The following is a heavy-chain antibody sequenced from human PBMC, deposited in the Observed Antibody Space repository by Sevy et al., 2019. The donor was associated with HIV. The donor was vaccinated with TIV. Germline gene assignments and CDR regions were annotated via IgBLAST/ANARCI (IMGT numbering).Heavy chain of an antibody. V-gene: IGHV3-30*02. CDR2: IWYDGINK. CDR3: AKGGSGGIDHYGMDV. J-gene: IGHJ6*02. D-gene: IGHD6-25*01. CDR1: GFRFNNFG. Sequence: GGSLRLSCAASGFRFNNFGMYWVRQAPGKGLEGVAFIWYDGINKYYVDSVKGRSTISRDNSKDTLYLEMKSLRLEDMAIYYCAKGGSGGIDHYGMDVWGQGTTVTVSS.